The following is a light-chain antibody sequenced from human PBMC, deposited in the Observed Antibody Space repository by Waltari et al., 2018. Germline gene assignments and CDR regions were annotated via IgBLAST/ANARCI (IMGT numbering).Light chain of an antibody. CDR2: GNN. J-gene: IGLJ2*01. V-gene: IGLV1-40*01. Sequence: QSALTQPPSVSGAPGQRVTISCTGSSSNIGAGYAVHWYHHLPGTAPKLLIFGNNKRPSGVTDRFSGSKSGTSASLAITGLQAEDEADYYCQSYDSSLSGVLFGGGTKLTVL. CDR3: QSYDSSLSGVL. CDR1: SSNIGAGYA.